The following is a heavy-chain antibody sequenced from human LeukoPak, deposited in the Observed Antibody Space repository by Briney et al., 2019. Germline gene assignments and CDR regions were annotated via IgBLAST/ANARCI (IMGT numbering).Heavy chain of an antibody. CDR2: ISGSGGST. D-gene: IGHD6-13*01. Sequence: GGSLRLSCAASGFTFSSYTMSWVRQAPGKGLEWVSAISGSGGSTYYADSVEGRFTISRDNSKNTLYLQMNSLRAEDTAVYYCAKDTYSSSWYGYWGQGTLVTVSS. CDR3: AKDTYSSSWYGY. J-gene: IGHJ4*02. V-gene: IGHV3-23*01. CDR1: GFTFSSYT.